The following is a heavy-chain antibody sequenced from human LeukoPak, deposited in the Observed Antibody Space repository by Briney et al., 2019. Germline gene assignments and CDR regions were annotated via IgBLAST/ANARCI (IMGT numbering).Heavy chain of an antibody. V-gene: IGHV3-21*01. Sequence: PGGSLRLSCAASGFTFSSYSMNWVRQAPGKGLEWVSSISSSSSYIYYADSVKGRFTISRDNAKNSLYLQMNSLRAEDTTVYYCARDPSAGAFDIWGQGTMVTVSS. CDR1: GFTFSSYS. CDR2: ISSSSSYI. D-gene: IGHD1-14*01. CDR3: ARDPSAGAFDI. J-gene: IGHJ3*02.